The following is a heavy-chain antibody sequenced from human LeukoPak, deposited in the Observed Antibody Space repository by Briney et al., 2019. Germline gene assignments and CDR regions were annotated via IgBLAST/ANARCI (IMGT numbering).Heavy chain of an antibody. D-gene: IGHD3-22*01. V-gene: IGHV3-33*01. CDR3: ARDYYDSSGYFYPNAFDI. Sequence: PGGSLRLSCAASGFTFSSYGMHWVRQAPGKGLEWVAVIWYDGSNKYYADSVKGRFTISSDNAKNSLYLQMNSLRDEDTAVYYCARDYYDSSGYFYPNAFDIWGQGTMVTVSS. CDR2: IWYDGSNK. CDR1: GFTFSSYG. J-gene: IGHJ3*02.